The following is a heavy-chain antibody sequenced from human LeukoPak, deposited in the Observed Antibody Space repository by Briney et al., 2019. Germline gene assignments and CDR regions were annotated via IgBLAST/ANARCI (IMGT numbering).Heavy chain of an antibody. D-gene: IGHD6-13*01. CDR3: AKDLFFSRIAAAGKSSYGY. V-gene: IGHV1-2*02. J-gene: IGHJ4*02. CDR1: GYTFTGYY. Sequence: RASVKVSCKASGYTFTGYYMHWVRQAPGQGLEWMGWINPNSGGTNYAQKFQGRATMTRDTSISTAYMELSRLRSDDTAVHYCAKDLFFSRIAAAGKSSYGYWGQGTLVTVSS. CDR2: INPNSGGT.